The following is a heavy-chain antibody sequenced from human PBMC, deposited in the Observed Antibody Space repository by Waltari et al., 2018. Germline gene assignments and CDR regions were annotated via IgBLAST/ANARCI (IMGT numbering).Heavy chain of an antibody. CDR1: ASALVTNG. D-gene: IGHD2-8*01. Sequence: EVQLVESGGGLVQPGGCLKLSWAASASALVTNGMTWVRQAPGKGLEWVANIKPDGSERYYVDSVKGRFTISRDNAKNSLYLQMNSLTAEDTALYYCARGNNGLGDYWGQGTLVTVSS. V-gene: IGHV3-7*01. J-gene: IGHJ4*02. CDR2: IKPDGSER. CDR3: ARGNNGLGDY.